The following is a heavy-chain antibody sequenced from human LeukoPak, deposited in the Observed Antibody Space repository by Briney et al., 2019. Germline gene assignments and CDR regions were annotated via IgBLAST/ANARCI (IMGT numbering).Heavy chain of an antibody. V-gene: IGHV3-74*01. J-gene: IGHJ4*02. D-gene: IGHD7-27*01. CDR1: GFTFSGHW. Sequence: GGSLRLSCAASGFTFSGHWMYWLRQAPGKGLAWVSRINGDGSATNYAGSMKGRFTISRDNARNIVYLQMNSLREDDTAVYYCERDLNWGQVDYWGQGTLVTVSS. CDR3: ERDLNWGQVDY. CDR2: INGDGSAT.